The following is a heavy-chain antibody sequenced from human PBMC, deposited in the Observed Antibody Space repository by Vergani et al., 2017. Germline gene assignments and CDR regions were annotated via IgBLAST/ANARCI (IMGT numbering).Heavy chain of an antibody. D-gene: IGHD6-6*01. Sequence: VQLVESGGGLVKPGGSLRLSCAASGFTFSSYSMNWVRQAPGKGLEWVSSISSSSSYIYYADSVKGRFTISRDNAKNSLYLQMNSLRAEDTAVYYCARSSSSSRYYYYYMDVWGKGTTVTVSS. J-gene: IGHJ6*03. CDR2: ISSSSSYI. CDR1: GFTFSSYS. V-gene: IGHV3-21*01. CDR3: ARSSSSSRYYYYYMDV.